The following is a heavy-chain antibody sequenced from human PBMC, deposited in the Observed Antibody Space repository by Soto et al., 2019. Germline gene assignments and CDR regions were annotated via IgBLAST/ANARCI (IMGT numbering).Heavy chain of an antibody. Sequence: QVQLVESGGGVVQPGRSLRLSCAASGFTFSSYAMHWVRQAPGKGLAWVAVISYDGSKKYYADSVKGRFTISRDNSKNTLYLQMNSLRAEDTAVYYCARGRGEEWLAYYWGQGTLVTVSS. D-gene: IGHD3-16*01. CDR2: ISYDGSKK. CDR1: GFTFSSYA. V-gene: IGHV3-30-3*01. J-gene: IGHJ4*02. CDR3: ARGRGEEWLAYY.